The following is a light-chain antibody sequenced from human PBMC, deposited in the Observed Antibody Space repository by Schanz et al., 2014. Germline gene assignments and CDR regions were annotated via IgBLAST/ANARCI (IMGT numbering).Light chain of an antibody. V-gene: IGLV2-14*01. CDR3: CSYAGKYTWV. CDR1: TSDVGANNY. Sequence: QSALTQPASVSGSPGQSITISCTGTTSDVGANNYVSWYQQHPGKAPKLIMYDVGNRPSGVSDRFSGSKSANTASLTISGLQAEDEADYYCCSYAGKYTWVFGGGTKLTVL. CDR2: DVG. J-gene: IGLJ3*02.